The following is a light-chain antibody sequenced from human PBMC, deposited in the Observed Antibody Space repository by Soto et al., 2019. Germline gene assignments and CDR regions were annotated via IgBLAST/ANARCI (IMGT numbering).Light chain of an antibody. Sequence: QSALTQPPSASWSPGQSVTISCTGTSSDVGGYNYVSWYQQHPGKAPKLMIYEVSKRTSGVPDRFSGSKSGNTASLTVSGLQAEDEADYYCRSYAGSNNLRVFGGGTKLTVL. J-gene: IGLJ2*01. CDR2: EVS. CDR3: RSYAGSNNLRV. V-gene: IGLV2-8*01. CDR1: SSDVGGYNY.